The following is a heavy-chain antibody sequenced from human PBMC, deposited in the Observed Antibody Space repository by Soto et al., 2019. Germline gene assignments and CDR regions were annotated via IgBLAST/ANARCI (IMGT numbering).Heavy chain of an antibody. J-gene: IGHJ1*01. Sequence: GASVKVSCKASGYTFTSFDINWVRQASGQGLEWMGWMNPNSGNTIYAQKFQGRVTITADKSTSTAYMELSSLRSEDTAVYYCSVTTTEYFQHWGQGTLVTVSS. V-gene: IGHV1-8*01. CDR3: SVTTTEYFQH. CDR2: MNPNSGNT. CDR1: GYTFTSFD. D-gene: IGHD4-17*01.